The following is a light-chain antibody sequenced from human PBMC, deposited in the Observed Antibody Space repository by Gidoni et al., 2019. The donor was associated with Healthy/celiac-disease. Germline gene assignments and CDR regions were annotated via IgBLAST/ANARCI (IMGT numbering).Light chain of an antibody. CDR1: QSISRY. V-gene: IGKV1-39*01. J-gene: IGKJ2*01. Sequence: DIQMTQSPSSLSASVGDRVTITCRASQSISRYLNWYQQKPGKAPKLLIYAASSLQSGVPSRFSGSGSGTDFTPTISSLQPEDFATYYCQQSYSTPTFGQGTKLEIK. CDR2: AAS. CDR3: QQSYSTPT.